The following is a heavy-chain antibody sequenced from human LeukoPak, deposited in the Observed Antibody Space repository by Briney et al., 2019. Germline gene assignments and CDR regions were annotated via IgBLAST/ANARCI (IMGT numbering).Heavy chain of an antibody. CDR3: ARERGPRDLQQSYYYYYMDV. J-gene: IGHJ6*03. CDR2: INPSGGST. V-gene: IGHV1-46*03. D-gene: IGHD4-11*01. CDR1: GYTFTSYY. Sequence: GASVKVSCKASGYTFTSYYMHWVRQAPGQGVEWMGIINPSGGSTSYAQKCQGRVTMTRDTSTSTVYMELSSLRSEDTAVYYCARERGPRDLQQSYYYYYMDVWGKGTTVTVSS.